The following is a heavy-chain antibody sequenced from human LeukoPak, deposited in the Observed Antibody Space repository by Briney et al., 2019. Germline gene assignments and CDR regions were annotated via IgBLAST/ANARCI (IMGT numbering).Heavy chain of an antibody. D-gene: IGHD6-6*01. J-gene: IGHJ6*02. CDR2: IYPGDSDT. Sequence: HGASLQISCKGSGYSFTSYWIGWVRQMPGKGLEWMGIIYPGDSDTRYSPSFQGQVTISADKSISTAYLQWSSLKASDTAMYYCARRSSSSPPDYYYGMDVWGQGTTVTVSS. CDR1: GYSFTSYW. CDR3: ARRSSSSPPDYYYGMDV. V-gene: IGHV5-51*01.